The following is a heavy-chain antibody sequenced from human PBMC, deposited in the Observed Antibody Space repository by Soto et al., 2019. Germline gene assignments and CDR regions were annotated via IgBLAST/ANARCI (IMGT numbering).Heavy chain of an antibody. J-gene: IGHJ5*02. Sequence: PSETLXLTCVVYGGXFTRYDRNWIRQPPGKGLEWIGKINHSGSTNCNPSLKSRVTISVDTSKNQLSLQLSSVTAADTAVDYCARGEVVGTGTKLYPWIQGTLVALSS. CDR2: INHSGST. CDR1: GGXFTRYD. CDR3: ARGEVVGTGTKLYP. V-gene: IGHV4-34*01. D-gene: IGHD1-1*01.